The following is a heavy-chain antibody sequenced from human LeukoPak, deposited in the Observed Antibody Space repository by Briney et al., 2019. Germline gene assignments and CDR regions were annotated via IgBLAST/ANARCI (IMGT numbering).Heavy chain of an antibody. Sequence: VQPGGSLRLSCAASXFTFSTYNMNWVRPAPGKGLEWVSFISSGSRIIYYADSVKGRFTVSRDNAKNSLYLQMNSLRDEDTAVYYCARNPAGIGDYWGQGTLVTVSS. D-gene: IGHD1-26*01. CDR1: XFTFSTYN. V-gene: IGHV3-48*02. J-gene: IGHJ4*02. CDR2: ISSGSRII. CDR3: ARNPAGIGDY.